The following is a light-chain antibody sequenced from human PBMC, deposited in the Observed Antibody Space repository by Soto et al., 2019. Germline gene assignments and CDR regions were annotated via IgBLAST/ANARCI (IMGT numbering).Light chain of an antibody. J-gene: IGLJ1*01. CDR1: SSNIGSNT. V-gene: IGLV1-44*01. CDR2: SNN. CDR3: AAWDDSLNGFYV. Sequence: QSFVTHPPSSSGTPGQRFTISCSGSSSNIGSNTVNWYQQLPGTAPKLLIYSNNQRPSGVPDRFSGSKSGTSASLAISGLQSEDEADYYCAAWDDSLNGFYVFGTGTKVTVL.